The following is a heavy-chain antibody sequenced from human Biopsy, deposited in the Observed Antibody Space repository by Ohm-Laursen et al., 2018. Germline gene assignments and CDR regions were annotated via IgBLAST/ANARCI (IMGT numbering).Heavy chain of an antibody. CDR1: GFTFSHYA. J-gene: IGHJ4*02. D-gene: IGHD1/OR15-1a*01. CDR2: ISGTGGSL. Sequence: SLRLSCAASGFTFSHYAMSWVRQAPGKGLEWVSYISGTGGSLDYADSVKGRFTISRDNAKNSLYLQINSLRAEDTAVYYCARDLSFGTVSDYWGQGTLVTVSS. V-gene: IGHV3-11*01. CDR3: ARDLSFGTVSDY.